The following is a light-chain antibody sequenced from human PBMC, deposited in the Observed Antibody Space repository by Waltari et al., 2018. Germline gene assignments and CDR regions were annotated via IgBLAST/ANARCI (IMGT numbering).Light chain of an antibody. CDR2: DVS. V-gene: IGLV2-14*01. CDR3: SSYTSSSTLV. J-gene: IGLJ2*01. CDR1: RSDVVVYKY. Sequence: QSALTHPASVSGSPGQSITLACTGTRSDVVVYKYVAWYQQHPGKAPKLMIYDVSNRPSGVSNRFSGSKSGNTASLTISGLQAEDEADYYCSSYTSSSTLVFGGGTKLTVL.